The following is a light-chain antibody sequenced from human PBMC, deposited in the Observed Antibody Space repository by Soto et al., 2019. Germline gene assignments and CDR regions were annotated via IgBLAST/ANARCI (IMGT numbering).Light chain of an antibody. J-gene: IGKJ5*01. CDR3: QQSDSIPIT. Sequence: DIQMTQSPSSLSASIGDRVTITCRASQGIRSELGWYQQKPGKAPKLLIYAASSLQSGVPSRFSGSGSGTDFTLAISSLQPEDFATYYCQQSDSIPITFGQGTRLEIK. CDR2: AAS. CDR1: QGIRSE. V-gene: IGKV1-39*01.